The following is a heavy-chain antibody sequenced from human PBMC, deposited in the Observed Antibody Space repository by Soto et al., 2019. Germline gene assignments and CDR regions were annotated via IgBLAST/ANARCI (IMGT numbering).Heavy chain of an antibody. V-gene: IGHV3-53*04. J-gene: IGHJ4*02. D-gene: IGHD5-18*01. Sequence: EVRLVESGGGLVQPGGSLRLSCAASGFIVSSNYMTWVRQAPGKGLEWVSLLYNGGATHYAASVKGRFTISSHSSQNTMFLPMNSLSTEDTATYYCVRGRYGAEIHWGQGTKVTVSS. CDR1: GFIVSSNY. CDR3: VRGRYGAEIH. CDR2: LYNGGAT.